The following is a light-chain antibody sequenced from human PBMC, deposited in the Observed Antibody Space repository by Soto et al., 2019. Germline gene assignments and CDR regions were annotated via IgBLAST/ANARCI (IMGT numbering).Light chain of an antibody. CDR3: QHYSNWPPT. CDR2: YAS. J-gene: IGKJ3*01. CDR1: ESVHRN. V-gene: IGKV3-15*01. Sequence: EVVMTQSPATLSVSPGERVTLSCRASESVHRNLAWYQQKPGQGPSLLIYYASTRATGVPDRFTGSGSGTEITLTISSLQSEDFGVYHCQHYSNWPPTFGPGTKVEIK.